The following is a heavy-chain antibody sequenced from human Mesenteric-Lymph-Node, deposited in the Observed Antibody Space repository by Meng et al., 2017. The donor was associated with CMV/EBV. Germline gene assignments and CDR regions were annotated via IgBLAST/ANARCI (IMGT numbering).Heavy chain of an antibody. D-gene: IGHD3-10*01. CDR2: IDRSGST. V-gene: IGHV4-61*01. CDR3: ARDGSGLIP. CDR1: GGSVTSGFYY. Sequence: LTCTVSGGSVTSGFYYWTWIRQPPGKGLEWIGYIDRSGSTNHNPSLKSRVTISVDTSKNQFSLKLSSVTAADTAVYYCARDGSGLIPWGQGTLVTVSS. J-gene: IGHJ5*02.